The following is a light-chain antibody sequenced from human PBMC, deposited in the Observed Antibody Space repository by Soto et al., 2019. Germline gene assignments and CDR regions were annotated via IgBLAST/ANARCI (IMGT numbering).Light chain of an antibody. J-gene: IGLJ2*01. CDR3: SAYAGTNDFVI. Sequence: QSVLTQPPSASGSPRQSVTISCTGTSSDVGNYNYVSWYQQHPGKAPKLMIYEVNKRPSGVPDRFSGSKSGNTASLTVSGLQAEDEADYFCSAYAGTNDFVIFGGGTKVPVL. CDR2: EVN. CDR1: SSDVGNYNY. V-gene: IGLV2-8*01.